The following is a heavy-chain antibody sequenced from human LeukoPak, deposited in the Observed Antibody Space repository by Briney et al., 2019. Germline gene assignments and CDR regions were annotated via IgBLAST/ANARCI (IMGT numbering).Heavy chain of an antibody. CDR2: IYYSGST. CDR3: AGGWLPDKNDF. V-gene: IGHV4-39*07. D-gene: IGHD5-24*01. Sequence: SEPLSLTFTVSGGSISSSSYYWGWIRPPPGKGLEWIGSIYYSGSTYYNPSLKSRVTISADTSNNHFSLRLTSVTAADTAVYYCAGGWLPDKNDFWGQGTLVTVSA. CDR1: GGSISSSSYY. J-gene: IGHJ4*02.